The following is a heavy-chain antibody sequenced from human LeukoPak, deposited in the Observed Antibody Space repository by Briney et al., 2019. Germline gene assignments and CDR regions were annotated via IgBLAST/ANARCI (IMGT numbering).Heavy chain of an antibody. CDR3: ARDNYYDSSGRRSIFDY. CDR2: ISSSGSTI. V-gene: IGHV3-48*03. Sequence: QTGGSLRLSCAASGFALSTYEMNWVRQAPGKGLEWVSYISSSGSTIYYADSVKGRLTISRDNAKNSLYLQMNSLRAEDTAVYYCARDNYYDSSGRRSIFDYWGQGTLVTVSS. CDR1: GFALSTYE. D-gene: IGHD3-22*01. J-gene: IGHJ4*02.